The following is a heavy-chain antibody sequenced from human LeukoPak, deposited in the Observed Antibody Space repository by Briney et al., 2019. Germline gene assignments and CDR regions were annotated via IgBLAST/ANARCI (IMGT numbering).Heavy chain of an antibody. Sequence: GRSLRLSCAASGFIFSDYAMSWVRQAPGKGLEWVSGISDSGRTSYYTDSVKGRCTISRDNSKNTVSLQMNNLTPEDTAVYFCARHDSFIPYWGQGTLVAVSS. CDR1: GFIFSDYA. J-gene: IGHJ4*02. CDR2: ISDSGRTS. CDR3: ARHDSFIPY. V-gene: IGHV3-23*01. D-gene: IGHD5-18*01.